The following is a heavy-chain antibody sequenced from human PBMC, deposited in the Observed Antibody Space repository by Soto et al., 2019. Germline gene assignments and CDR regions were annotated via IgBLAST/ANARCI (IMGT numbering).Heavy chain of an antibody. CDR2: FKSKTDGGTT. CDR1: GFTFSNAW. CDR3: TTDPGGDYPMDY. D-gene: IGHD4-17*01. V-gene: IGHV3-15*01. Sequence: EVQLVESGGGLVKPGGSLRLSCAASGFTFSNAWMSWVRQAPGKGLEWVGRFKSKTDGGTTDYAAPVKGRFTISRDDSKNTLYLQMNSLKTEDTAVYYCTTDPGGDYPMDYWGQGTLVTVSS. J-gene: IGHJ4*02.